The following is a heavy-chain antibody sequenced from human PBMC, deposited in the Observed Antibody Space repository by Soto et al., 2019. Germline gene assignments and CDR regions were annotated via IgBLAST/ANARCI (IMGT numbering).Heavy chain of an antibody. V-gene: IGHV1-69*12. Sequence: QVQLVQSGAEVKKPGSSVKVSCKASGGTFSSYAVSWVRQAPGQGLEWMGGIIPLFGTTSYAQKFQGRVTITADDSTNTAYMELSSLRSEDTAVYYCARETGTLYYYYYGMDVWGQGTTVTVSS. J-gene: IGHJ6*02. D-gene: IGHD1-7*01. CDR3: ARETGTLYYYYYGMDV. CDR1: GGTFSSYA. CDR2: IIPLFGTT.